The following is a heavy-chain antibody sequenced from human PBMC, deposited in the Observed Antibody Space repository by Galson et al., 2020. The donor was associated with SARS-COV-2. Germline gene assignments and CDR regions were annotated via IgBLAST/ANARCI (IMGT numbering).Heavy chain of an antibody. CDR3: AREVNFFLVVTAARMCYFGY. CDR1: GGSFSGYY. J-gene: IGHJ4*02. Sequence: SETLSLTCAVYGGSFSGYYWSWIRQPPGKGLEWIGEINSSGSTNYNPSPKSQVTIPVDTPKNHFSLKLSSVTAADTAVYYCAREVNFFLVVTAARMCYFGYWGRGTLSTVAS. CDR2: INSSGST. D-gene: IGHD2-21*02. V-gene: IGHV4-34*01.